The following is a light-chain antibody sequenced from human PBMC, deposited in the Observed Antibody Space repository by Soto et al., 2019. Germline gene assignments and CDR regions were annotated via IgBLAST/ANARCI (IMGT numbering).Light chain of an antibody. CDR3: QQYNNWPPKT. CDR2: GAS. Sequence: EIVMTQSPATLSVSPGERATLSCRASQSVSSNLAWYQQKPGQAPRLIIYGASNRATGIPARFSGSGSGTEFTLTISSLQSEDFAVYYCQQYNNWPPKTFGQGTKVEIK. J-gene: IGKJ1*01. V-gene: IGKV3-15*01. CDR1: QSVSSN.